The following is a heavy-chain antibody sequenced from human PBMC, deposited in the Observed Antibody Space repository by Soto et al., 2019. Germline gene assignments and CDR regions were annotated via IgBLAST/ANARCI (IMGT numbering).Heavy chain of an antibody. Sequence: QVQLVQSGAEVKKPGSSVKVSCKASGGTFSSYTIIWVRQAPGQGLEWMGTIIPILGIANYAQKFQGRVTITADKSTSTAYMELSSLRSEDTAVYYCAREGEYCSSTSCYVYFDYWGQGTLVTVSS. CDR1: GGTFSSYT. CDR3: AREGEYCSSTSCYVYFDY. CDR2: IIPILGIA. J-gene: IGHJ4*02. V-gene: IGHV1-69*08. D-gene: IGHD2-2*01.